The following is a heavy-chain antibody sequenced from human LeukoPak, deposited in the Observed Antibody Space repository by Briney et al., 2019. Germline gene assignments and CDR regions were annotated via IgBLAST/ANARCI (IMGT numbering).Heavy chain of an antibody. CDR3: ARATRDAFDI. J-gene: IGHJ3*02. Sequence: ASVKVSCKASGYTFTRYYMHWVRQAPGQGLEWMGRIDPSGGVTNYAHKFQGRVTMTRDTSTSTVYMELSSLRSEDTAVYYCARATRDAFDIWGQGTMVTVSS. CDR1: GYTFTRYY. V-gene: IGHV1-2*06. CDR2: IDPSGGVT.